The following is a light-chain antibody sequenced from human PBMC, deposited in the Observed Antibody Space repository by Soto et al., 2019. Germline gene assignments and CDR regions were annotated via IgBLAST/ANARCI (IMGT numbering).Light chain of an antibody. J-gene: IGLJ3*02. CDR2: EVS. V-gene: IGLV2-14*01. CDR3: SSYTSSSTWV. Sequence: QSVLTQPASVSGSPGQSLTIFCTGTSSDVGGYNYVSWYQQHPGKAPKLIIYEVSNRPSGVSNRLSGSKSDNTASLTISGLQAEDEADYYCSSYTSSSTWVFGGGTQLTVL. CDR1: SSDVGGYNY.